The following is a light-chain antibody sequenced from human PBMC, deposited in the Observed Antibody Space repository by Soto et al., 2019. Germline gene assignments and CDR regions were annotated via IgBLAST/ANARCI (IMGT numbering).Light chain of an antibody. CDR2: DAS. V-gene: IGKV1-13*02. CDR1: QGISSA. J-gene: IGKJ2*01. CDR3: QQFNIEST. Sequence: AIQLTQSPSSLSASVGDRVTITCRASQGISSALAWYQQKPGKAPKLLIYDASSLESGVPSRFSGSGSGTDFPLTISSLQPEDFATYYCQQFNIESTFGQGTKLEIK.